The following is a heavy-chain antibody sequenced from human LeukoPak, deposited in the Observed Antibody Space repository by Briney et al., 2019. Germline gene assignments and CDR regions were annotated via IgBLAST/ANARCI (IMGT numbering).Heavy chain of an antibody. V-gene: IGHV3-21*01. CDR1: GFTFSSYS. Sequence: GGSLILSCAASGFTFSSYSMNWVRQAPGKGLEWVSSISSSSTYIYYADSVKGRFTISGDNAKNSLFLQMNSLRAEDTAVYYCARDPYYSDRSGYSYWGQGTLVTVSS. CDR2: ISSSSTYI. CDR3: ARDPYYSDRSGYSY. J-gene: IGHJ4*02. D-gene: IGHD3-22*01.